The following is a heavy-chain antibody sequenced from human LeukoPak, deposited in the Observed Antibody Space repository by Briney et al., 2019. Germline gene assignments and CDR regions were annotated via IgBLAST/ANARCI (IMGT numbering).Heavy chain of an antibody. V-gene: IGHV1-8*01. CDR3: ARGAVIPATMGYYGMDV. CDR1: GYTFTNYD. CDR2: MHPNSGYT. J-gene: IGHJ6*02. D-gene: IGHD2-2*01. Sequence: ASVKVSCKASGYTFTNYDINWVRQATGQGLEWMGWMHPNSGYTGYAQKFQGRFTMTRNTSISTAYMELSSLRSEDTAVYYCARGAVIPATMGYYGMDVWGQGTTVSVSS.